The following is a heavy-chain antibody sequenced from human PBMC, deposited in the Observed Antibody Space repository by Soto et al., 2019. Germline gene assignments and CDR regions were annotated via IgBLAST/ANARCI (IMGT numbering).Heavy chain of an antibody. CDR2: FSSSGST. Sequence: PSETLSLTCAVSGASINFYYWNWIRQPPGRGLEWVVSFSSSGSTNYNPSLESRVTISLDTSKNQFSLTLNSVTAADTADYYSAREGVTPSYYYYYGMDVWGQGTTVTVSS. V-gene: IGHV4-59*01. D-gene: IGHD5-18*01. CDR1: GASINFYY. CDR3: AREGVTPSYYYYYGMDV. J-gene: IGHJ6*02.